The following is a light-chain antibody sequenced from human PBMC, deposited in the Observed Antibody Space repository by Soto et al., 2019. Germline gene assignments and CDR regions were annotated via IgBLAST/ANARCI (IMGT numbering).Light chain of an antibody. Sequence: EIVMTQSPATLSVSPGERAILSCRASQSVSANLAWYQQKPGQAPRLLIYDASNRATGIPARFSGSGSGTEFTLTISSLQPDDFATYYCQQYNSYAWTFGQGTKVDIK. CDR3: QQYNSYAWT. CDR2: DAS. V-gene: IGKV3D-15*01. J-gene: IGKJ1*01. CDR1: QSVSAN.